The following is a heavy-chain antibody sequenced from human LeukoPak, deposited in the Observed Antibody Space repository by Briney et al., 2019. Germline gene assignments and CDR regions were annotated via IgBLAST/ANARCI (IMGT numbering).Heavy chain of an antibody. D-gene: IGHD3-22*01. CDR1: GGSISSSGYY. CDR2: IYYGGNT. J-gene: IGHJ4*02. CDR3: ARHRSSSRGGSGFSQGQFDY. Sequence: SETLSLTCTVSGGSISSSGYYWGWIRQPPGMGPEWIGSIYYGGNTYYNPSLKSRLTISVDTSKDLFSLKLSSATAADTAVYYCARHRSSSRGGSGFSQGQFDYWGQGTLVTVSS. V-gene: IGHV4-39*01.